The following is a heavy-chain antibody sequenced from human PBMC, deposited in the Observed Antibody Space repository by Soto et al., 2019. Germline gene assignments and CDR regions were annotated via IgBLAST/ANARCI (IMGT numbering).Heavy chain of an antibody. CDR2: IYYSGST. CDR3: ARSYGLSFWSGYYPNWFDP. Sequence: SETLSLTCTVSGASISSYYWSWIRQPPGKGLEWIGYIYYSGSTNYNPSLKSRVTISVDMSKNQFSLKLTSVTAADTAVYYCARSYGLSFWSGYYPNWFDPWGQGTLVTVSS. CDR1: GASISSYY. J-gene: IGHJ5*02. D-gene: IGHD3-3*01. V-gene: IGHV4-59*01.